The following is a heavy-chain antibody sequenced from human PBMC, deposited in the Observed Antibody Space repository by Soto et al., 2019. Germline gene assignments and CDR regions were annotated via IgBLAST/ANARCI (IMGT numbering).Heavy chain of an antibody. CDR3: ARGRVSSSSWYVDY. J-gene: IGHJ4*02. Sequence: GGSLRLSCVASGFTFSSYGMHWVRQAPGKGLEWVAIISYDGSNKYYADSVKGRFTISRDNSKNTLYLQMNSLRAEDTAVYYCARGRVSSSSWYVDYWGQGTLVTVSS. V-gene: IGHV3-30*03. CDR1: GFTFSSYG. D-gene: IGHD6-13*01. CDR2: ISYDGSNK.